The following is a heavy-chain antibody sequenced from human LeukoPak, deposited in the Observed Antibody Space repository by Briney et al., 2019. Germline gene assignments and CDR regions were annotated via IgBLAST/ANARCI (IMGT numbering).Heavy chain of an antibody. Sequence: ASVKVSCKASGYTFTGYYMHWVRRAPGQGLEWMGWINPNSGGTNYAQKFQGRVTMTRDTSISTAYMELSRLRSDDTAVYYCARYPGDILTGCGDYWGQGTLVTVSS. CDR1: GYTFTGYY. J-gene: IGHJ4*02. CDR3: ARYPGDILTGCGDY. CDR2: INPNSGGT. D-gene: IGHD3-9*01. V-gene: IGHV1-2*02.